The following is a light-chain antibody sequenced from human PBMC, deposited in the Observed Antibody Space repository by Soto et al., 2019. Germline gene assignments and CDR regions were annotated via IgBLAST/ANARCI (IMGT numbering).Light chain of an antibody. J-gene: IGKJ5*01. Sequence: EIVMTQSPATLSLSPGERATLSCRASQSVGKYLVWYQQKPGQAPRVLIYGASNRATGIPDRFSGSGSGTDFTLTITRLEPEDFAVYYCQQYGSSPRTFGQGTRLEI. CDR1: QSVGKY. CDR3: QQYGSSPRT. V-gene: IGKV3-20*01. CDR2: GAS.